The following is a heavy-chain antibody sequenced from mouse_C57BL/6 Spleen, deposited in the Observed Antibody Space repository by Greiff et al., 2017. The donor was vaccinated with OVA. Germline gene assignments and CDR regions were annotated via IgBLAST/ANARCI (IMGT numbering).Heavy chain of an antibody. CDR1: GFSLTSYG. V-gene: IGHV2-6*01. Sequence: QVQLKESGPGLVAPSQSLSITCTVSGFSLTSYGVDWVRQSPGKGLEWLGVIWGVGSTNYNSALKSRLSISKDNSKSHVFLKMNSLQTDDTAMDYCASNYGSAMDYWGQGTSVTVSS. J-gene: IGHJ4*01. CDR3: ASNYGSAMDY. CDR2: IWGVGST. D-gene: IGHD1-1*01.